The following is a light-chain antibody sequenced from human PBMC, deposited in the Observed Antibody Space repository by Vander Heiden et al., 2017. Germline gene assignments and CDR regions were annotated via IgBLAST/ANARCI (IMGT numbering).Light chain of an antibody. CDR3: STWDTSLSSVV. Sequence: QSALTQPPSVSASPGQNVTISCSGSSYNIGNNYVSWYQQFQGTTPKLLIYDNNKRPSGIPDRFSGYKSGTSATLGITGLQTGDEADYYCSTWDTSLSSVVFGGGTKVTVL. J-gene: IGLJ3*02. V-gene: IGLV1-51*01. CDR2: DNN. CDR1: SYNIGNNY.